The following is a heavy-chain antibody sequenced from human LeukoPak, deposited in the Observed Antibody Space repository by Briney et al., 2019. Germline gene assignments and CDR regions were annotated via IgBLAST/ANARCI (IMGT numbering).Heavy chain of an antibody. Sequence: PGGSLRLSCAASGFTFSSYGMHWVRQAPGKGLEWVAFIRYDGSNKYYADSVKGRFTISRDNSKNTLYLQMNSLRAEDTAVYYCAPESPSPYSSSYGKASQYDYWGQGTLVTVSS. V-gene: IGHV3-30*02. CDR3: APESPSPYSSSYGKASQYDY. CDR2: IRYDGSNK. J-gene: IGHJ4*02. D-gene: IGHD6-13*01. CDR1: GFTFSSYG.